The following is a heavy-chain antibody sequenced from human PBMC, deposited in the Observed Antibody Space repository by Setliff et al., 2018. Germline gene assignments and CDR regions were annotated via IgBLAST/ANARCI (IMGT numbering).Heavy chain of an antibody. CDR1: GGTFSSYA. D-gene: IGHD6-19*01. CDR3: ARSPPNRGFGSGWYGDF. V-gene: IGHV1-69*05. CDR2: IIPIFGTA. J-gene: IGHJ4*02. Sequence: SVKVSCKASGGTFSSYAISWVRQAPGQGLEWMGGIIPIFGTANYAQKFQGRVTLTTDTPTSTAYMELRSLRSDDTAVYYCARSPPNRGFGSGWYGDFWGQGTLVTVSS.